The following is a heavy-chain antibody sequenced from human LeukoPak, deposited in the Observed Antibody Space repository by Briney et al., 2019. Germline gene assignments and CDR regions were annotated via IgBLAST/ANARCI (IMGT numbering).Heavy chain of an antibody. CDR3: ARDRVAVTIFGKDYYGMDV. CDR1: GFTFSNYW. D-gene: IGHD3-3*01. J-gene: IGHJ6*02. V-gene: IGHV3-7*03. Sequence: PGGSLRLSCAASGFTFSNYWMSWVRQAPGEGLEWVANIKKEGSEKYYVDSVKGRFTISRDNAKNSLYLQMNSLRAEDTAVYYCARDRVAVTIFGKDYYGMDVWGQGTTVTVSS. CDR2: IKKEGSEK.